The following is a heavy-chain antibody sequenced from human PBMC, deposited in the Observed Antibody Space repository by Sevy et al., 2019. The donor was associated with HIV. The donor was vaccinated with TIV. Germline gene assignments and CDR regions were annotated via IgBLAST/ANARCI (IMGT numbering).Heavy chain of an antibody. CDR2: ISSSSTYM. V-gene: IGHV3-21*01. D-gene: IGHD4-17*01. J-gene: IGHJ6*03. CDR1: GFTFSTYS. CDR3: ARVDYGAYELSPECYMGV. Sequence: GGSLRLSCAASGFTFSTYSMNWVRQAPGKGLEWVSSISSSSTYMYYADSVKGRFTISRNNAKNSLFLQRNSRKAEDTAGYFCARVDYGAYELSPECYMGVWCKGTTVTVSS.